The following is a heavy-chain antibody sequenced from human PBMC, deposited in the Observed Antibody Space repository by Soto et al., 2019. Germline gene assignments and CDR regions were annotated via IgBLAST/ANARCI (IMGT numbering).Heavy chain of an antibody. CDR1: GFTFSSYA. V-gene: IGHV3-30-3*01. J-gene: IGHJ3*02. CDR3: AREAAIVVVTAIEHDAFDI. CDR2: ISYDGSNK. Sequence: GGSLRLSCAASGFTFSSYAMHWIRQAPGKGLEWVAVISYDGSNKYYADSVKGRFTISRDNSKNTLYLQMNSLRAEDTAVYYCAREAAIVVVTAIEHDAFDIWGQGTMVTVSS. D-gene: IGHD2-21*02.